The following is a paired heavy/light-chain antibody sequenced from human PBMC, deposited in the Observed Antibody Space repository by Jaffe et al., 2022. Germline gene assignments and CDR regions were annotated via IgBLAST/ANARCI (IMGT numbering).Light chain of an antibody. V-gene: IGKV1-5*03. CDR1: QSISSW. CDR2: KAS. CDR3: QQYNSYWT. J-gene: IGKJ1*01. Sequence: DIQMTQSPSTLSASVGDRVTITCRASQSISSWLAWYQQKPRKAPKLLIYKASSLESGVPSRFSGSGSGTEFTLTISSLQPDDFATYYCQQYNSYWTFGQGTKVEIK.
Heavy chain of an antibody. V-gene: IGHV3-30*02. J-gene: IGHJ4*02. CDR1: GFTFSSYG. D-gene: IGHD3-9*01. CDR3: AKDNGILTGYYNSGDYFDY. Sequence: QVQLVESGGGVVQPGGSLRLSCAASGFTFSSYGMHWVRQAPGKGLEWVAFIRYDGSNKYYADSVKGRFTISRDNSKNTLYLQMNSLRAEDTAVYYCAKDNGILTGYYNSGDYFDYWGQGTLVTVSS. CDR2: IRYDGSNK.